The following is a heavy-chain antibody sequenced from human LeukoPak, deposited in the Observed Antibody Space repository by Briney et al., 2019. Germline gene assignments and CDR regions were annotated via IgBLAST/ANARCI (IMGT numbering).Heavy chain of an antibody. CDR2: IIPIFGTA. V-gene: IGHV1-69*13. D-gene: IGHD5-18*01. CDR3: ESRGYSYGHIDH. J-gene: IGHJ4*02. Sequence: SVKVSCKASGGTFSSYAISWVRQAPGQGLEWMGGIIPIFGTANYAQKFQGRVTITADESTSTAYMERSSLRSEDTAGYYCESRGYSYGHIDHWGQGPLVTVYS. CDR1: GGTFSSYA.